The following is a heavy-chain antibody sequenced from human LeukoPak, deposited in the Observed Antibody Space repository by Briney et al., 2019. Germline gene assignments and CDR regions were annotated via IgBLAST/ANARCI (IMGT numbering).Heavy chain of an antibody. D-gene: IGHD4-17*01. CDR3: TRENQDYGDYVDYYYYYMDV. J-gene: IGHJ6*03. V-gene: IGHV3-49*04. CDR2: IRSKVYGGTT. Sequence: PGGSLRLSCTASGFTFGDYAMSWVRQAPGKGLEWVGFIRSKVYGGTTEYAASVKGRFTISRDDSKSIAYLQMNSLKTEDTAVYYCTRENQDYGDYVDYYYYYMDVWGKGTTVTVSS. CDR1: GFTFGDYA.